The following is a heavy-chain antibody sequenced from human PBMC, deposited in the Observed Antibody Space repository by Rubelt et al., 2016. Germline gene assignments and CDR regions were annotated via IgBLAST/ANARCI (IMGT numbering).Heavy chain of an antibody. CDR1: GGSISSSSYY. CDR2: IYYSGST. Sequence: QLQLQESGPGLVKPSETLSLTCTVSGGSISSSSYYWGWIRQPPGKGLEWIGSIYYSGSTYYNPSLESRVTISVDTSKNQFSPSGRWGPAAETAVYYCARQGGSSGWYPFDYWGQGTLVTVSS. V-gene: IGHV4-39*01. J-gene: IGHJ4*02. CDR3: ARQGGSSGWYPFDY. D-gene: IGHD6-19*01.